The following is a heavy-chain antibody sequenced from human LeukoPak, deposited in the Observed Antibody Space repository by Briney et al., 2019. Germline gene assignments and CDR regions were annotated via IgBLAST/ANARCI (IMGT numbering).Heavy chain of an antibody. J-gene: IGHJ4*02. D-gene: IGHD4-17*01. V-gene: IGHV1-69*13. CDR2: IIPIFGTA. Sequence: ASVKVSCKASGGTFSSYAISWVRQAPGQGLEWMGGIIPIFGTANYAQKFQGRVTITADESTSTAYMELSSLRSEDTAVYYCARVGGFYGDYYFDYWGQGTLVTVSS. CDR3: ARVGGFYGDYYFDY. CDR1: GGTFSSYA.